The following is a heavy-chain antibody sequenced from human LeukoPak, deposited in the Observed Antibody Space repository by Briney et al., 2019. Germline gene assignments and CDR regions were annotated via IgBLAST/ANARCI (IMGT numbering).Heavy chain of an antibody. J-gene: IGHJ3*02. CDR2: ITGNGGNV. V-gene: IGHV3-48*03. CDR1: GFTFSNYE. D-gene: IGHD3-16*01. CDR3: AREGESADRDAFDI. Sequence: GGSLRLSCAGSGFTFSNYEMNWIRQAPGKGLEWVSYITGNGGNVNYADSVKGQFTISRDNAKNSLYLQMSSLRVEDTAIYYCAREGESADRDAFDIWGQGTMVTVSS.